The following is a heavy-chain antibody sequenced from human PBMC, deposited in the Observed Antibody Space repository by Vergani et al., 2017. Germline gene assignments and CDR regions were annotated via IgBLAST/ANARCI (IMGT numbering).Heavy chain of an antibody. Sequence: QVTLKESGPVLVKPTETLTLTCTVSGFSLSNARMGVSWIRQPPGKALEWLAHIFSNDEKSYSTSLKSRLTISKDTSKSQVVLTMTNMDPVDTATYYCARHHRIGYSSSWYSNWFDPWGQGTLVTVSS. CDR3: ARHHRIGYSSSWYSNWFDP. J-gene: IGHJ5*02. D-gene: IGHD6-13*01. V-gene: IGHV2-26*01. CDR1: GFSLSNARMG. CDR2: IFSNDEK.